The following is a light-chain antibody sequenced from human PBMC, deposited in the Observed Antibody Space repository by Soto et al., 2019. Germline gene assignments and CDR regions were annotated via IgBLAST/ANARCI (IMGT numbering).Light chain of an antibody. J-gene: IGKJ5*01. CDR1: QNINNY. V-gene: IGKV1-33*01. Sequence: DIHMTHSPSSLSSSVLYRFSMTCQASQNINNYLNWYQQKPGRAPKLLIYDASNLEAGVPSRFRGSGSGTDFTFTISRLQPEDIATYYCQQYYSYLITFGQGTRLEIK. CDR3: QQYYSYLIT. CDR2: DAS.